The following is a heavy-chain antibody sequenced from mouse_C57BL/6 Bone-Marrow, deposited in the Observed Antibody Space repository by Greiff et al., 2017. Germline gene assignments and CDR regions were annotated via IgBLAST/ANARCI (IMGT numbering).Heavy chain of an antibody. D-gene: IGHD1-1*01. J-gene: IGHJ1*03. CDR1: GFTFSDYG. V-gene: IGHV5-15*01. Sequence: EVQRVESGGGLVQPGGSLKLSCAASGFTFSDYGMAWVRQAPRKGPEWVAFISNLAYSIYYADTVTGRFTISRENAKNTLYLEMSSLRSEDTAMYYCARHYYGSSWYFDVWGTGTTVTVSS. CDR2: ISNLAYSI. CDR3: ARHYYGSSWYFDV.